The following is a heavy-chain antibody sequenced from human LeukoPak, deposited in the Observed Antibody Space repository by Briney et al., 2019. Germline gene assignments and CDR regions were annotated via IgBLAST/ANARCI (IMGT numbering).Heavy chain of an antibody. CDR3: ALSWGAAAALEDY. CDR1: GFTVSSNS. Sequence: GGSLRLSCTVSGFTVSSNSMSWVRQAPGKGLEWVSFIYSDNTHYSDSVKGRFTISRDNSKNTLYLQMNSLRAEDTAVYYCALSWGAAAALEDYWGQGTLVTVSS. V-gene: IGHV3-53*01. D-gene: IGHD6-13*01. CDR2: IYSDNT. J-gene: IGHJ4*02.